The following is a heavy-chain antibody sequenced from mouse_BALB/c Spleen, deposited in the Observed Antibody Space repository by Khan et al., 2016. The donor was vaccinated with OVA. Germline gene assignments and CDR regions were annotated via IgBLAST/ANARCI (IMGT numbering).Heavy chain of an antibody. V-gene: IGHV14-3*02. J-gene: IGHJ2*01. CDR3: ASINA. CDR1: GFNIKDNY. CDR2: IDHANGNT. Sequence: EVQLQESGAELVKPGDSVKLSCTASGFNIKDNYMHRVKQRPEEGLEWIGRIDHANGNTKYDPKFKGKATIKADTSSNTATLQLNSLTSEDTAAYYCASINAWGQGTTLTVSS.